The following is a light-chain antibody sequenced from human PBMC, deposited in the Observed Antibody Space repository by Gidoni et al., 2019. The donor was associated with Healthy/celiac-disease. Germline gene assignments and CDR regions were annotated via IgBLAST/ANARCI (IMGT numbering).Light chain of an antibody. CDR1: QDISNY. CDR2: DAS. J-gene: IGKJ4*01. CDR3: QQYDNRPPA. Sequence: IQMTQSPSSLSASVGDRVTITCQASQDISNYLNWYQQKQGKAPKLLIYDASNLETGVPSRFSGSGSGTDVTFTISSLQPEDIAAYYCQQYDNRPPAFGGXTKVEIK. V-gene: IGKV1-33*01.